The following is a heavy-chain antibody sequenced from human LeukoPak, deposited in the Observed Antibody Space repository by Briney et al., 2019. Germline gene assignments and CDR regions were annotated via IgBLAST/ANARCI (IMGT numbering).Heavy chain of an antibody. V-gene: IGHV1-2*06. CDR1: GYTFTDSY. CDR2: INPNSGGT. CDR3: VREYCGGDCYPWN. Sequence: ASVKVSCKASGYTFTDSYIHWVRQAPGQGLECVGRINPNSGGTNYAQKVQGRVTMTRDTSISTAYMELSSLRYDDTAVYYCVREYCGGDCYPWNWGQGTLVTVSS. D-gene: IGHD2-21*02. J-gene: IGHJ4*02.